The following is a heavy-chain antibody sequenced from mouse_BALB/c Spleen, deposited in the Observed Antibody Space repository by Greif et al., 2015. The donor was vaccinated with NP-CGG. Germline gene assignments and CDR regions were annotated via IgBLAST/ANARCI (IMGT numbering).Heavy chain of an antibody. CDR2: INPGSGGT. V-gene: IGHV1-54*01. Sequence: VQLQQSGAELVRPGTSVKVSCKASGYAFTNYLIEWVKQRPGQGLEWIGVINPGSGGTNYNEKFKGKATLTADKSSSTAYMQLSSLTSDDSAVYFCARSRYGNFFYYAMDYWGQGTSVTVSS. CDR1: GYAFTNYL. D-gene: IGHD2-1*01. J-gene: IGHJ4*01. CDR3: ARSRYGNFFYYAMDY.